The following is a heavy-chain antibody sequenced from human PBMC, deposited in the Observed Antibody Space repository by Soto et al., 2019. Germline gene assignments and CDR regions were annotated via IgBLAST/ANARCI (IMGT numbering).Heavy chain of an antibody. CDR3: AGGRAGTVLY. D-gene: IGHD6-13*01. CDR2: IYYSGST. CDR1: GGSISSGGYY. J-gene: IGHJ4*02. V-gene: IGHV4-31*01. Sequence: QVQLQESGPGLVKPSQTLSLTCTVSGGSISSGGYYWSWIRQHPGKGLEWIGYIYYSGSTYYNPSVKXXVXIXXDTAKHQFSLKLSSVTAADTAVYYCAGGRAGTVLYWGQGTLVTVSS.